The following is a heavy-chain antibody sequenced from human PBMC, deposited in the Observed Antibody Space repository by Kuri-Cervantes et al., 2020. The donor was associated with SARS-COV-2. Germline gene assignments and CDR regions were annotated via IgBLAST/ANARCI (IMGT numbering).Heavy chain of an antibody. D-gene: IGHD6-13*01. CDR3: ARDMSIAAAGTDY. CDR2: ISYDGSNK. CDR1: GFTFSSYA. Sequence: GESLKIPCAASGFTFSSYAMHWVRQAPGKGLEWVAVISYDGSNKYYADSVKGRFTISRDNSKNTLYLQMNSLRAEDTAVYYCARDMSIAAAGTDYWGQGTLVTVSS. V-gene: IGHV3-30-3*01. J-gene: IGHJ4*02.